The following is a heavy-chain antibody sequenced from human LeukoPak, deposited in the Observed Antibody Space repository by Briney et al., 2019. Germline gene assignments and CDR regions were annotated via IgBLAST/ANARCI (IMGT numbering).Heavy chain of an antibody. J-gene: IGHJ6*02. CDR3: ARDREVGYYDILTGYRCYYGMDA. CDR2: IYYSGST. D-gene: IGHD3-9*01. V-gene: IGHV4-31*03. Sequence: QTESLTCTVSGGSISSGGYYWSWIRQHPGKGLEWIGYIYYSGSTYYNPSLKSRVTISLDTSRNQSSLKLSSVTTADTAVYYCARDREVGYYDILTGYRCYYGMDAWAQGTTVPVSS. CDR1: GGSISSGGYY.